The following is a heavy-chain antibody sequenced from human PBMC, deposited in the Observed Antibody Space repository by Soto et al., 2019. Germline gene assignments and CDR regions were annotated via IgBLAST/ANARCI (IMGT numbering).Heavy chain of an antibody. D-gene: IGHD6-13*01. Sequence: SQTLSLTCAISGDSVSSNSAAWNWIRQSPSRGLEWLGRTYYRSKWYNDYAVSVKSRITIKPDTSKNQFSLQLNSVTPEDTAVYYCAKRSSSSCYVYNNWNDPSGQGTLVTVSS. CDR1: GDSVSSNSAA. CDR2: TYYRSKWYN. J-gene: IGHJ5*02. V-gene: IGHV6-1*01. CDR3: AKRSSSSCYVYNNWNDP.